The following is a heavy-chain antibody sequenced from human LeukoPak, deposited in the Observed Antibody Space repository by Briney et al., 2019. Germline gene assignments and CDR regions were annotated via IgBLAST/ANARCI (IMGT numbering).Heavy chain of an antibody. J-gene: IGHJ4*02. V-gene: IGHV3-48*03. D-gene: IGHD1-14*01. CDR1: GFTFSSYE. CDR2: ISSSGSTK. Sequence: GGSLRLSCEASGFTFSSYEMNWVRQAPGKGLEWVSYISSSGSTKSYADSVRGRFTISRDNAKNSLFLQMNSLRAEDTAVYYCASGTQSDCWGGGALVTVS. CDR3: ASGTQSDC.